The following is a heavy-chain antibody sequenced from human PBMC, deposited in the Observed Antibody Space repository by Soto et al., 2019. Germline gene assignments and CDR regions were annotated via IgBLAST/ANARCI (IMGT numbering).Heavy chain of an antibody. CDR2: IIPIFGTA. D-gene: IGHD5-12*01. V-gene: IGHV1-69*01. CDR3: ARDRGRYSAYDWELPPEYYYHGMDV. CDR1: GGTFSSYA. Sequence: ASVKVSCKASGGTFSSYAISWVRQAPGQGLEWMGGIIPIFGTANYAQKFQGRVTITADESTSTAYMELSSLRSEDTAVYYCARDRGRYSAYDWELPPEYYYHGMDVWGDGTTVTVSS. J-gene: IGHJ6*04.